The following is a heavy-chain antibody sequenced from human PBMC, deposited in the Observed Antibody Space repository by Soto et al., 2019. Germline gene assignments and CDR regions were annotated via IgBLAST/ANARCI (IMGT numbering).Heavy chain of an antibody. Sequence: EVRLAESGGGLVQPGGSLRLSCVASGLSFSDYWIHWVRQAPGKGRIWVSGIRSGGDTDYADSVKGRFTISRDNAKNTVYLQMNNLRADDTAVYYCGRVDWNAGADWGQGTLVTVSS. V-gene: IGHV3-74*01. CDR2: IRSGGDT. CDR3: GRVDWNAGAD. J-gene: IGHJ4*02. CDR1: GLSFSDYW. D-gene: IGHD1-1*01.